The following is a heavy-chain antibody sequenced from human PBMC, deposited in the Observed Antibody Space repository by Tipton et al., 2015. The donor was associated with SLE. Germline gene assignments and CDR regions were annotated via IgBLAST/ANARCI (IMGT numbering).Heavy chain of an antibody. CDR2: IYTSGST. V-gene: IGHV4-4*07. CDR1: GGSISSYY. J-gene: IGHJ3*02. D-gene: IGHD6-6*01. CDR3: ARGGGLVAFDI. Sequence: TLTLTCTVSGGSISSYYWSWIRLPAGKGLEWIGRIYTSGSTNYNPSLKSRVTMSVDTSKNQFSLKVSSVTAADTAVYYCARGGGLVAFDIWGQGTMVTVSS.